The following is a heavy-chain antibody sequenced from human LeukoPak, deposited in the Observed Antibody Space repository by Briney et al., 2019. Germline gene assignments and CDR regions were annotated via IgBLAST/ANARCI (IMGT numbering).Heavy chain of an antibody. J-gene: IGHJ4*02. Sequence: GGSLRLSCAASGFTFSSYAMSWVRQAPGKGLEWVPAIGGSGGSTYYADSVKGRFTISSDNSKNTLYLQMNSLRAEDTAVYYCANPLGDGATFDYWGQGTLVTVSS. CDR2: IGGSGGST. CDR1: GFTFSSYA. V-gene: IGHV3-23*01. D-gene: IGHD3-16*01. CDR3: ANPLGDGATFDY.